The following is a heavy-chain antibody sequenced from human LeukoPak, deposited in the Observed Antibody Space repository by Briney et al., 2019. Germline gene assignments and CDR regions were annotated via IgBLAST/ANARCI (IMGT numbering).Heavy chain of an antibody. J-gene: IGHJ2*01. CDR2: ISGGGGSA. Sequence: GGSLRLSCAASGFTFNNYTMSWVRQAPGKGLEWVSVISGGGGSAYYADSVKGRFTISRDNAKNTLYLQMDSLRAEDTAVYYCASQLSSSRNWYFDLWGRGTLVTVSS. CDR1: GFTFNNYT. V-gene: IGHV3-23*01. CDR3: ASQLSSSRNWYFDL. D-gene: IGHD6-13*01.